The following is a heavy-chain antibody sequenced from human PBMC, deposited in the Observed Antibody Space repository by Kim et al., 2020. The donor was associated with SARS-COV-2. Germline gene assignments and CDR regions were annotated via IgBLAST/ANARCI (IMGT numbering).Heavy chain of an antibody. Sequence: SETLSLTCTVSGGSISSGGYYWSWIRQHPGKGLEWIGYIYYSGSTYYNPYLKSRVTISVDTSKNQFSLKLSSVTAADTAVYYCARAALEDYGDYAGYFDYWGQGTLVTVSS. J-gene: IGHJ4*02. CDR2: IYYSGST. CDR3: ARAALEDYGDYAGYFDY. D-gene: IGHD4-17*01. V-gene: IGHV4-31*03. CDR1: GGSISSGGYY.